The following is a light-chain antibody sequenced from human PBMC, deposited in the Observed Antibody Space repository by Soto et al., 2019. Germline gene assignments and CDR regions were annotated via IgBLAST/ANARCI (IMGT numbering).Light chain of an antibody. CDR2: KAS. CDR3: QQYYSYPPT. Sequence: DIQMPQSPSTLSASVGYRVTITCRASQSISSWLAWYQQKPGKAPKLRIYKASSLESGVPSRFSGSGSGTEFTLTSSSLQPEDFATYYCQQYYSYPPTFGQGTKVDIK. V-gene: IGKV1-5*03. J-gene: IGKJ1*01. CDR1: QSISSW.